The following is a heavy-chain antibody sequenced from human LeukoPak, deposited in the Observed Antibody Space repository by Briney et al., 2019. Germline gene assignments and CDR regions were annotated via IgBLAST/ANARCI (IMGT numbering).Heavy chain of an antibody. CDR2: IYYSRST. D-gene: IGHD3-9*01. V-gene: IGHV4-39*01. CDR3: ARHGGEYYDILTGYFNPKEFDY. CDR1: GGSISSSSYY. J-gene: IGHJ4*02. Sequence: SETLSLTCTVSGGSISSSSYYWGWFRQPPGKGLEWIGSIYYSRSTYYNPSLKSRVTISVDTSKDQFSLKLSSVTAADTAVYYCARHGGEYYDILTGYFNPKEFDYWGQGTLVTVSS.